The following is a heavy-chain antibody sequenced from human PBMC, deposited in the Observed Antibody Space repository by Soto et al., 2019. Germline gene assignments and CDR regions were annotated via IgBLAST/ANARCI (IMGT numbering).Heavy chain of an antibody. Sequence: QVQLQESGPGLVKPSQTLSLTCTVSGGSISSGDYYWSCIRQPPGKGLEWIGYIYYSGSTYYNPSLQSRVTISVDTSKNQFSLKLSSVTAADTAVYYCARASPVVTDVWGQGTTVTVSS. CDR1: GGSISSGDYY. D-gene: IGHD5-18*01. CDR2: IYYSGST. J-gene: IGHJ6*02. CDR3: ARASPVVTDV. V-gene: IGHV4-30-4*01.